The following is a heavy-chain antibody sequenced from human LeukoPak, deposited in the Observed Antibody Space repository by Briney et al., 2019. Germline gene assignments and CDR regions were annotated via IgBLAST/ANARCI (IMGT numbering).Heavy chain of an antibody. Sequence: PGGSLRLSCAASGFTFSNYWMHWVRQAPGKGLVWVSRINSGGSNTNYADSVKGRFTISRDNAKNTLYLQMNSLRAEDTAVYYCARAHSSGWYYFDYWGQGTLVTVSS. V-gene: IGHV3-74*01. D-gene: IGHD6-19*01. J-gene: IGHJ4*02. CDR3: ARAHSSGWYYFDY. CDR2: INSGGSNT. CDR1: GFTFSNYW.